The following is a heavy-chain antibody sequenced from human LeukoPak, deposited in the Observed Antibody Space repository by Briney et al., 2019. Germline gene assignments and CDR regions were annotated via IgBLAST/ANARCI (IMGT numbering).Heavy chain of an antibody. J-gene: IGHJ3*02. V-gene: IGHV4-38-2*02. Sequence: PSETLSLTCTVSGYSISSGYYWGWIRQPPGKGLEWIGSIYHSGSTYYNPSLKSRVTISVDTSKNQFSLKLSSVTAADTAVYYCARDIATYYYDSSGYTHAAFDIWGQGTMVTVSS. D-gene: IGHD3-22*01. CDR2: IYHSGST. CDR3: ARDIATYYYDSSGYTHAAFDI. CDR1: GYSISSGYY.